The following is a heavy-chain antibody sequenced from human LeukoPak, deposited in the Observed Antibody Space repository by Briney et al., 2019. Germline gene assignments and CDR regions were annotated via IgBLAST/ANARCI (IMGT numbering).Heavy chain of an antibody. V-gene: IGHV3-30*18. Sequence: PGGSLRLSCAASGFTFSSYWMSWVRQAPGKGLEWVAVISYDGSNKYYADSVKGRFTISRDNSKNTLYLQMNSLRAEDTAVYYCAKGSELYTVPTDYWGQGTLVTVSS. CDR3: AKGSELYTVPTDY. D-gene: IGHD4-17*01. CDR2: ISYDGSNK. CDR1: GFTFSSYW. J-gene: IGHJ4*02.